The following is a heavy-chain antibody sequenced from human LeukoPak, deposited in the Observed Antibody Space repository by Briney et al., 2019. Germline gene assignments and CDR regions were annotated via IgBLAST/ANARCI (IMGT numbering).Heavy chain of an antibody. Sequence: GGSLRLSXAASGFTFSSYGMHWVRQAPGKGVEWVAFIRYDGSNKYYADSVKGRFTISRDNSKNTLYLQMNSLRAEDTAVYYCAKEAEYCSSTSCYYGAFDIWGQGTMVTVSS. CDR3: AKEAEYCSSTSCYYGAFDI. CDR1: GFTFSSYG. CDR2: IRYDGSNK. J-gene: IGHJ3*02. D-gene: IGHD2-2*01. V-gene: IGHV3-30*02.